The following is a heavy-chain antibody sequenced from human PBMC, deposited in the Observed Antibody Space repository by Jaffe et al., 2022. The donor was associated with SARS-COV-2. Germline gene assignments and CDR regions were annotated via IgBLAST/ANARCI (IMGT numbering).Heavy chain of an antibody. Sequence: QVQLQESGPGLVKPSQTLSLTCTVSGGSISSGGYYWSWIRQHPGKGLEWIGYIYYSGSTYYNPSLKSRVTISVDTSKNQFSLKLSSVTAADTAVYYCARVATVTTLRIFSPTNYFDYWGQGTLVTVSS. CDR3: ARVATVTTLRIFSPTNYFDY. D-gene: IGHD4-17*01. V-gene: IGHV4-31*03. J-gene: IGHJ4*02. CDR1: GGSISSGGYY. CDR2: IYYSGST.